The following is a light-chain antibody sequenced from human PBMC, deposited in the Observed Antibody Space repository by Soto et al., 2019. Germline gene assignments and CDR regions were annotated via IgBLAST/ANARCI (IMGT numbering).Light chain of an antibody. CDR3: QQYKSYWM. Sequence: DIQMTQSPSTLSASVGDRVTITCRASQNINNYLAWYQQKPGKAPKLLIYDASTLESGVPSRFSGSGSRTEFTLTISSLQPDYFATYYCQQYKSYWMFGQGTKVEIK. V-gene: IGKV1-5*01. CDR2: DAS. CDR1: QNINNY. J-gene: IGKJ1*01.